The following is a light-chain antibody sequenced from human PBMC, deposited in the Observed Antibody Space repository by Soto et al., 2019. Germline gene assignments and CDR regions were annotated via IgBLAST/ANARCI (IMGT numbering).Light chain of an antibody. CDR1: RSVSSN. J-gene: IGKJ4*01. Sequence: EMLMTQSPATLSVSPGERATLSCRASRSVSSNLAWYQEKPGQAPRLLIYGASTRATGIPARFSGSGSGTEFTLTISSLQSEDFAVYYCQQYNNWPSALTFGGGTKVDIK. CDR2: GAS. V-gene: IGKV3-15*01. CDR3: QQYNNWPSALT.